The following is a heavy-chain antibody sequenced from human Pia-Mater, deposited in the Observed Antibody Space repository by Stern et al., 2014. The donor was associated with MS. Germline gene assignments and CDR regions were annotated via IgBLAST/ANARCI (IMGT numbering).Heavy chain of an antibody. J-gene: IGHJ4*02. D-gene: IGHD1-26*01. V-gene: IGHV3-74*01. CDR1: GFTFSTYW. CDR2: INTDATRT. CDR3: ARDRQWEVSGPSDY. Sequence: EVQLVESGGGLVQRGGSLRLPCAASGFTFSTYWMHWVRQVPGKGLVWVARINTDATRTSYADSVKGRFTISRDNAKNTLYLQMDSLRADDTAIYYCARDRQWEVSGPSDYWGPGTLVTVSS.